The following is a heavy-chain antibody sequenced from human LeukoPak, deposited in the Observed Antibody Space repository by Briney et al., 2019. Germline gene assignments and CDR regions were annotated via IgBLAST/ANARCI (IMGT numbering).Heavy chain of an antibody. Sequence: SETLSLTCAVYGGSFSGYYWSWIRQPPGKGLEWIGEINHSGSTNYNPSLKSRVTISVDKSKNQFSLKLSSVTAADTAVYYCARQGGYGYYFDYWGQGTLVTVSP. D-gene: IGHD5-12*01. CDR3: ARQGGYGYYFDY. CDR2: INHSGST. J-gene: IGHJ4*02. CDR1: GGSFSGYY. V-gene: IGHV4-34*01.